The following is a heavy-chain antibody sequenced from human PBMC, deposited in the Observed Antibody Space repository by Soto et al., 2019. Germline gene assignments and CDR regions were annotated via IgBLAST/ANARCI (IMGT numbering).Heavy chain of an antibody. J-gene: IGHJ4*02. CDR3: AHMPYSDYGYYFDY. Sequence: SGPTLVNPTQTLTLTCTFFGFSLATSGVNVGWIRQPPGKALEWLPLTYWNDVEHYSPSLSSRLSVTRDTSNNQVILTMTNMDPVDTATYYCAHMPYSDYGYYFDYWGQGAQVTVSS. V-gene: IGHV2-5*01. CDR1: GFSLATSGVN. CDR2: TYWNDVE. D-gene: IGHD4-17*01.